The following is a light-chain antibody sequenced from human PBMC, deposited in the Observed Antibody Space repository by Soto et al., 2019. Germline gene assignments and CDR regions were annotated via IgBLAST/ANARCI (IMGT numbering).Light chain of an antibody. CDR1: QSVSRF. CDR2: AAS. Sequence: IQKIGSPSSMYSSLREKVNINCRASQSVSRFLNWYQQKPGKAPRFLIYAASSLQSGVPSRFSGSGSGTEFTLTISSLQPDDFATYYCQHYSTVWSFGQGTKVDI. V-gene: IGKV1-39*01. CDR3: QHYSTVWS. J-gene: IGKJ1*01.